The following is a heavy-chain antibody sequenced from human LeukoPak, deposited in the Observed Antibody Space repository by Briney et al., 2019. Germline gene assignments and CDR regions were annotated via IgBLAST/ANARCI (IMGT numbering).Heavy chain of an antibody. CDR1: GYTFTGYY. D-gene: IGHD7-27*01. V-gene: IGHV1-2*02. J-gene: IGHJ4*02. CDR3: AREGELGLND. Sequence: ASVKVSCKASGYTFTGYYIHWVRQAPGQGLEWMGWITLNSGDTKYAQKFQGRVTITSDTSITTAYMELSRLKFDDTAMYYCAREGELGLNDWGQGTLVTVSS. CDR2: ITLNSGDT.